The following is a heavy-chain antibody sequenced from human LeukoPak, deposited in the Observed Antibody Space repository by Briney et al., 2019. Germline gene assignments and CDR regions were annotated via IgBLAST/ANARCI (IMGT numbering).Heavy chain of an antibody. J-gene: IGHJ4*02. CDR2: INHSGST. CDR1: GGSFSGYY. Sequence: SETLSLTCAVYGGSFSGYYWSWIRQPPGKGLEWIGEINHSGSTNYNPSLKSRVTISVDTSKNQFSLKLSSVTAADTAVYYCARLTRWELRYFDYWGQGTLVTVSS. CDR3: ARLTRWELRYFDY. V-gene: IGHV4-34*01. D-gene: IGHD1-26*01.